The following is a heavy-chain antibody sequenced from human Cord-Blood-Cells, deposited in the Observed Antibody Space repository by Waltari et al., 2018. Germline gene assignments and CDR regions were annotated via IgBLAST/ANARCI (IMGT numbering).Heavy chain of an antibody. CDR2: IIPIFGTA. D-gene: IGHD6-6*01. CDR1: GGTFSSYA. CDR3: ARVSYSSSSGTYYYYMDV. J-gene: IGHJ6*03. V-gene: IGHV1-69*01. Sequence: QVQLVQSGAEVKKPGSSVKVSCKASGGTFSSYAISWVRQAPGPGLEWMGGIIPIFGTANYAQKFQGRVTITADESTSTAYMELSSLRSEDTAVYYCARVSYSSSSGTYYYYMDVWGKGTTVTVSS.